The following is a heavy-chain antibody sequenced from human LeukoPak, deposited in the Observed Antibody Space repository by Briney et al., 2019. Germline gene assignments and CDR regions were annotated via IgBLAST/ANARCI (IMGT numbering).Heavy chain of an antibody. CDR1: GGTFSSYA. CDR3: ARARITIFGRYYYYYMDV. J-gene: IGHJ6*03. CDR2: IIPIFGTA. D-gene: IGHD3-3*01. Sequence: GASVKVSCKASGGTFSSYAISWVRQAPGQGLEWMGRIIPIFGTANYAQKFQGRVTITTDESTSTAYMELSSLRSEDTAVYYCARARITIFGRYYYYYMDVWGKGTTVTVSS. V-gene: IGHV1-69*05.